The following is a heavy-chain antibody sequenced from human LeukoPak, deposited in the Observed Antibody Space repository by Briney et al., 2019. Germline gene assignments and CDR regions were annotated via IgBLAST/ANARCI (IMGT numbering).Heavy chain of an antibody. CDR1: EFTFSSYA. Sequence: GGSLRFSGAAPEFTFSSYARNWVRQAPGKGLDWVPLIGINGSNKYYADSVKGRFTISRDNSKNTLYLQMNSLRAEDTAVYYCAKEEKRYCSGGSCPLTDYWGQGTLVTVSS. D-gene: IGHD2-15*01. CDR3: AKEEKRYCSGGSCPLTDY. V-gene: IGHV3-30*02. CDR2: IGINGSNK. J-gene: IGHJ4*02.